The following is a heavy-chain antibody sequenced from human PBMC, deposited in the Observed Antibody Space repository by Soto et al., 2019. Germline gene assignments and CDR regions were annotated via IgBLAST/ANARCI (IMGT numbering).Heavy chain of an antibody. CDR3: ARDIRTSRASYSGSCYFDY. D-gene: IGHD1-26*01. Sequence: ASVKVSCKASRYTFTGYYMHWVRQAPGQGLEWMGWINPNSGGTNYAQKFQGWVTMTRDTSISTAYMELSRLRSDNTAVYYCARDIRTSRASYSGSCYFDYWGQGTLVTVSS. CDR1: RYTFTGYY. CDR2: INPNSGGT. V-gene: IGHV1-2*04. J-gene: IGHJ4*02.